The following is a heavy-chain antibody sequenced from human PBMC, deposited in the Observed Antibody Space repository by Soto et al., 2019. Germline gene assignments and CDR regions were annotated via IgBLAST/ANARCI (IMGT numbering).Heavy chain of an antibody. V-gene: IGHV4-34*01. CDR1: GGSFSGYY. J-gene: IGHJ6*02. Sequence: PSETLSLTCAVYGGSFSGYYWSWIRHPPGKGLEWIGEINHGGTTNYNPSLKSRVTLSVDTSKNQFSLKLSSVTAADTAVYYCARGVYCSSTSCYWGMDVWGQGTTVTVSS. D-gene: IGHD2-2*01. CDR2: INHGGTT. CDR3: ARGVYCSSTSCYWGMDV.